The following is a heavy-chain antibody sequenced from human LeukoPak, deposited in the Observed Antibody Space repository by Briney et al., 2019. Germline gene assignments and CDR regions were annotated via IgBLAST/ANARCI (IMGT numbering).Heavy chain of an antibody. V-gene: IGHV3-74*01. CDR3: TTDLNYYDSSVARSAPVY. CDR2: INNDGSIT. J-gene: IGHJ4*02. CDR1: GFTFSSYW. D-gene: IGHD3-22*01. Sequence: PGGSLRLSCAASGFTFSSYWMHWVRQDPGKGLVWVSHINNDGSITNYADSVKGRFTISRDNSKNTLYLQMNSLKTEDTAVYYCTTDLNYYDSSVARSAPVYWGQGTLVTVSS.